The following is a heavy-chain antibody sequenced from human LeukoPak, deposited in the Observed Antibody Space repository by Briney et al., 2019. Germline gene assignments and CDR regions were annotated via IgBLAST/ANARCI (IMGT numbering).Heavy chain of an antibody. CDR1: GFTFSSYW. V-gene: IGHV3-7*01. CDR3: ARDEGGSYSFDY. Sequence: PGGSLGLSCAASGFTFSSYWMSWVRQAPGKGLEWVANMKQDGGDKYYVDSVKGRFTISRDNAKNSLYLQMNSLRAEDTAVYYCARDEGGSYSFDYWGQGTLVTVSS. CDR2: MKQDGGDK. D-gene: IGHD1-26*01. J-gene: IGHJ4*02.